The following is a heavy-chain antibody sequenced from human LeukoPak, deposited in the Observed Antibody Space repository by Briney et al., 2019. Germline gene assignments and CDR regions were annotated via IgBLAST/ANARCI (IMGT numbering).Heavy chain of an antibody. Sequence: GASVKVSCKASGYTFTSYDINWVRHATGQGLEWMGWMNPNSGNTGYAQKFQGRVTMTRNTSISTAYMELSSLRSEDTAVYYCAKNSGSYYNGFDPWGQGTLVTVSS. D-gene: IGHD3-10*01. CDR2: MNPNSGNT. CDR3: AKNSGSYYNGFDP. CDR1: GYTFTSYD. V-gene: IGHV1-8*01. J-gene: IGHJ5*02.